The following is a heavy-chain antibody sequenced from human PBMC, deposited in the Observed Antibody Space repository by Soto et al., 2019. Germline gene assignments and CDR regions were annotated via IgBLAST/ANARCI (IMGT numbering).Heavy chain of an antibody. D-gene: IGHD5-12*01. CDR1: GGSISSGGYY. J-gene: IGHJ6*02. Sequence: SETLSLTCTVSGGSISSGGYYWSWIRQHPGKGLEWIGYIYYSGSTYYNPSLKSRVTISVDTSKNQFSLKLSSVTAADTAVYYCARDTKRGDGYNYYYYYYGMDVWGQGTTVTVSS. CDR2: IYYSGST. V-gene: IGHV4-31*03. CDR3: ARDTKRGDGYNYYYYYYGMDV.